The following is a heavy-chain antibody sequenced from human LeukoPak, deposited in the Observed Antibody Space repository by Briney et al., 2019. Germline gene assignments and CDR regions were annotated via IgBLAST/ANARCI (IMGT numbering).Heavy chain of an antibody. V-gene: IGHV4-59*05. CDR1: GFTFSSYS. J-gene: IGHJ4*02. CDR2: IYYSGST. D-gene: IGHD3-10*01. Sequence: GSLRLSCAASGFTFSSYSMNWIRQPPGKGLEWIGSIYYSGSTYCNPSLKSRVTISVDTSKNQFSLKLSSVTAADTAVYYCAYGSGSYTSDYWGQGTLVTVSS. CDR3: AYGSGSYTSDY.